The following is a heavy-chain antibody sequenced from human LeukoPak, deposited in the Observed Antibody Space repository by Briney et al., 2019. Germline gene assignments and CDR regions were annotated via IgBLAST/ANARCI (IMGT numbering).Heavy chain of an antibody. CDR2: IHTSGST. CDR1: GGSISSGSYY. V-gene: IGHV4-61*02. Sequence: SQTLSLTCTVSGGSISSGSYYWSWIRQPAGKGPEWIGRIHTSGSTNYNPSLKSRVTISVDTSKNQFSLSLSSVTAADTAVYYCARGTVTTDRYYFDYWGQGTLVTVSS. J-gene: IGHJ4*02. CDR3: ARGTVTTDRYYFDY. D-gene: IGHD4-17*01.